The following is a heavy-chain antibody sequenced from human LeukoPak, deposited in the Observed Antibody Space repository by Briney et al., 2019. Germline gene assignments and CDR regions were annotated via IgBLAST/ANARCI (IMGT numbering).Heavy chain of an antibody. V-gene: IGHV3-23*01. CDR1: GFTFSSYG. D-gene: IGHD1-26*01. J-gene: IGHJ4*02. CDR3: AKDRGGGSYYRYFDY. Sequence: PGGSLRLSCAASGFTFSSYGMSWVRQAPGKGLEWVSAISGSGGSTYYADSVKGRFTISRDNSKNTLYLQMNSLRAEDTAVYYCAKDRGGGSYYRYFDYWGQGTLVTVSS. CDR2: ISGSGGST.